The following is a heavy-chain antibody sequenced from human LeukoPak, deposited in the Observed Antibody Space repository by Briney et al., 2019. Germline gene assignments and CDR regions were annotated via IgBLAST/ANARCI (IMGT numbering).Heavy chain of an antibody. CDR3: ARDEHRLGSYRDY. J-gene: IGHJ4*02. D-gene: IGHD3-16*01. Sequence: ASVKVSCKASGYTFTNYGISWVRQAPGQGLEWMGRIGAHSGDTYYAQKFQGRLTLTTETSMTTAYMELRSLRSDDTAMYYCARDEHRLGSYRDYWGQGTPVTVSS. CDR1: GYTFTNYG. V-gene: IGHV1-18*01. CDR2: IGAHSGDT.